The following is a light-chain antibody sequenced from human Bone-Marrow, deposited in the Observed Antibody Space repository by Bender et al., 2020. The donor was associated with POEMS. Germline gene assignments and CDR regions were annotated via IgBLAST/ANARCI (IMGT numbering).Light chain of an antibody. CDR3: LSYGRSDTIYV. CDR1: STDVGGYDY. Sequence: QSLLTQPASVSGSPGQSIIIPCTGTSTDVGGYDYVSWYQQRPGKAPKLIIFDVTYRPSGVSNRFSRSKSGNTASLTTSGLHADHETHYSFLSYGRSDTIYVFSTGTQVTVL. V-gene: IGLV2-14*03. CDR2: DVT. J-gene: IGLJ1*01.